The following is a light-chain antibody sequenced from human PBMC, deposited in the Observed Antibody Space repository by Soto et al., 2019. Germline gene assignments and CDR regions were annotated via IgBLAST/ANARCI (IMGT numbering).Light chain of an antibody. Sequence: QSGLTQPASWSGSPGQSITISCTGTSSDVGGYNYVSWYRQYPGQAPKLIIYDVTNRPSGVSNRFSASKSGNTASLTIPGSQAADGADYHCSSYTNSRALVVFGGGTKLHVL. CDR3: SSYTNSRALVV. V-gene: IGLV2-14*01. J-gene: IGLJ3*02. CDR2: DVT. CDR1: SSDVGGYNY.